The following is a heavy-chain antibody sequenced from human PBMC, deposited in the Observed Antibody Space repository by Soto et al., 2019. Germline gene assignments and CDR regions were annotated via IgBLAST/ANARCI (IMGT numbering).Heavy chain of an antibody. CDR3: ARVNSITIFGVVMNQEIDY. CDR2: ISAYNGNT. Sequence: GASVKVSCKASGYTFTSYGISWVRQAPGQGLEWMGWISAYNGNTNYAQKLQGRVTMTTDTSTSTAYMELRSLRSDDTAVYYCARVNSITIFGVVMNQEIDYWGQGTLVTVSS. J-gene: IGHJ4*02. D-gene: IGHD3-3*01. CDR1: GYTFTSYG. V-gene: IGHV1-18*01.